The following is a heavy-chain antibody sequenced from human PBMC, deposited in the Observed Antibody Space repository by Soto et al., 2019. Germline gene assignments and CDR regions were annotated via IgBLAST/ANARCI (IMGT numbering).Heavy chain of an antibody. J-gene: IGHJ3*02. CDR1: GGSISDGGYY. V-gene: IGHV4-31*03. Sequence: SETLSLTCTVSGGSISDGGYYWSWIRQHPGKGLEWIGNIYYSGYTYYNPSLRSRVTISVDRSKNQFSLKLSSVTAADTAVYYCARAHGSGWGAFDIWGQGTMVTVSS. CDR3: ARAHGSGWGAFDI. CDR2: IYYSGYT. D-gene: IGHD3-10*01.